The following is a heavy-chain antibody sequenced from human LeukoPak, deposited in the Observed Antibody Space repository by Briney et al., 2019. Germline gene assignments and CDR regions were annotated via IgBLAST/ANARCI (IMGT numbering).Heavy chain of an antibody. Sequence: GGSLRLSCAASGFTFSSYSMSGVRQAPGKGLEWVSIFRGSDGSTYYADSVKGRFPISRDIAKNTLYLQMNSLRAEDTAVYYCAKGGFYYYDSSGYTIDAFDIWGQGTMVTVSS. V-gene: IGHV3-23*01. CDR1: GFTFSSYS. D-gene: IGHD3-22*01. CDR3: AKGGFYYYDSSGYTIDAFDI. J-gene: IGHJ3*02. CDR2: FRGSDGST.